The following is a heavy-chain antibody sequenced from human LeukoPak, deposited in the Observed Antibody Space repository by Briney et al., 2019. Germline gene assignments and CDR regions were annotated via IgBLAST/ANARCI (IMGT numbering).Heavy chain of an antibody. Sequence: SETLSLTCTVSGGSISSSSHYWGWIRQPPGKGLEWIGSIYYSGSTYYNPSLKSRVTISVDTSKNQFSLRLSSVTAADTAVYYCARGGVLKSVDYWGQGTLVAVSS. CDR2: IYYSGST. CDR1: GGSISSSSHY. CDR3: ARGGVLKSVDY. D-gene: IGHD3-16*01. J-gene: IGHJ4*02. V-gene: IGHV4-39*07.